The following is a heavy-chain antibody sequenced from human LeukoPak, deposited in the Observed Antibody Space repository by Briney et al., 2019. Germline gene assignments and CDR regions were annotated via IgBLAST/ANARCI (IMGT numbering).Heavy chain of an antibody. CDR3: ARDSLWDCSWFDY. CDR1: GRSLSSSY. V-gene: IGHV4-59*01. J-gene: IGHJ4*02. D-gene: IGHD6-13*01. CDR2: IYYRGSH. Sequence: ASETLSPTCHVSGRSLSSSYRSSIRQPPGTGMEWIGSIYYRGSHTYNPSLKSRVTISVDTSKNQFSLNLSSVTAATPAGYYCARDSLWDCSWFDYWGQGTLVTVSS.